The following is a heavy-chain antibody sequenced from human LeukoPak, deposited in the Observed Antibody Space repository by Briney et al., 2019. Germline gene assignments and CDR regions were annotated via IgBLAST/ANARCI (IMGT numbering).Heavy chain of an antibody. J-gene: IGHJ3*02. CDR2: INPNSGGT. Sequence: ASVKVSCKASGYTFTGYYMHWVRQAPGQGLEWMGWINPNSGGTNYAQKFQGRVTMTRDTSISTAYMELSRLRSDDTAVYYCARGKPHSYDFWNRCAFDIWGQGTMVTVSS. V-gene: IGHV1-2*02. D-gene: IGHD3-3*01. CDR1: GYTFTGYY. CDR3: ARGKPHSYDFWNRCAFDI.